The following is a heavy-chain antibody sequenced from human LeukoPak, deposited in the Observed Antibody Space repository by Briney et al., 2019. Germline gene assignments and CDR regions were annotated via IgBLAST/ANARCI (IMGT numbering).Heavy chain of an antibody. CDR2: INWNGGST. CDR3: ARLGATNFDY. D-gene: IGHD1-26*01. J-gene: IGHJ4*02. CDR1: GFTFSSYS. Sequence: PGGSLRLSCAASGFTFSSYSMNWVRQAPGKGLEWVSGINWNGGSTGYADSVKGRFTISRDNAKNSLYLQMNSLRAEDTAVYYCARLGATNFDYWGQGTLVTVSS. V-gene: IGHV3-20*04.